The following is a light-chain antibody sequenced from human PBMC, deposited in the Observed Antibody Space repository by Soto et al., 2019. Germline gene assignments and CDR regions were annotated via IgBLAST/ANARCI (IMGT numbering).Light chain of an antibody. CDR2: EVS. CDR3: ISYTTNSTPV. Sequence: QSVLTQPASVSGSPGQSISISCTGTSSDVGAYNYVSWYQQHPGKVPKLMIYEVSNRPSGVSNRFSGSKSGNMASLTISGLQAEDEADYYCISYTTNSTPVFGTGTKLTVL. V-gene: IGLV2-14*01. J-gene: IGLJ1*01. CDR1: SSDVGAYNY.